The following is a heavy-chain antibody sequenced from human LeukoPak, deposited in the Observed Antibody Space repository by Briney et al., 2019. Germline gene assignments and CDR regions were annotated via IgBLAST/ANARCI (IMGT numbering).Heavy chain of an antibody. J-gene: IGHJ5*02. V-gene: IGHV4-31*03. CDR2: IYYSGST. D-gene: IGHD2-2*01. CDR1: GGSISSGGYY. CDR3: ARGHYCSSTSCAGRYNWFDP. Sequence: PSQTLSLTCTVSGGSISSGGYYWSWIRQHPGKGLEWIGYIYYSGSTYYNPSLKSRVTISVDTSKNQFSLKPSSVTAADTAVYYCARGHYCSSTSCAGRYNWFDPWGQGTLVTVSS.